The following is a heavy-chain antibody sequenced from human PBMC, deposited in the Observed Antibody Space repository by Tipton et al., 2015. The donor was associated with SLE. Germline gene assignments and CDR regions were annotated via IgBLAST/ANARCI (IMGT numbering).Heavy chain of an antibody. J-gene: IGHJ3*02. CDR3: ARHDGQWDAFDI. D-gene: IGHD6-19*01. Sequence: LRLSCTVSGGSISSYYWSWIRQPPGKGLEWIGYIYYSGSTNCNPSLKSRVTISVDTSKNQFSLKLSSVTAADTAVYYCARHDGQWDAFDIWGQGTMVTVSS. CDR2: IYYSGST. V-gene: IGHV4-59*08. CDR1: GGSISSYY.